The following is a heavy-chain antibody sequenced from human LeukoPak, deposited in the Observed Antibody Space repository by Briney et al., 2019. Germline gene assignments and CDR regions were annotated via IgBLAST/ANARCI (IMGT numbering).Heavy chain of an antibody. CDR2: IYHSGTT. J-gene: IGHJ3*02. Sequence: SETLSLTCAVSGYSINSGYYWGWIRQPPGKGREWIGSIYHSGTTYYNPSLKSRVTISVDTSKNQFSLKLSSVTAADTAVYYCARLKSFSGYFGVFDIWGQGTMVTVSS. CDR3: ARLKSFSGYFGVFDI. CDR1: GYSINSGYY. V-gene: IGHV4-38-2*01. D-gene: IGHD4-17*01.